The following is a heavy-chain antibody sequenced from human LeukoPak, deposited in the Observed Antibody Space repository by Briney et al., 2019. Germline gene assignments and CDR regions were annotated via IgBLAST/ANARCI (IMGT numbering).Heavy chain of an antibody. Sequence: GGSLRLSCAASGFTFSSYEMNWVRQAPGKGLEWVSYISSSGSTIYYADSVKGRFTISRDNSKNTLYLQMNSLRAEDTAVYYCAKDRGYYGSGSYSEIDYWGQGTLVTVSS. V-gene: IGHV3-48*03. CDR2: ISSSGSTI. CDR1: GFTFSSYE. CDR3: AKDRGYYGSGSYSEIDY. J-gene: IGHJ4*02. D-gene: IGHD3-10*01.